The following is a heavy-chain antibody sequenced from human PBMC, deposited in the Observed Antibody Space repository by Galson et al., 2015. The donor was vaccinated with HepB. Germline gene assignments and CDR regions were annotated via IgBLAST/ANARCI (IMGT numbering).Heavy chain of an antibody. CDR2: INADGSIT. CDR3: ARDYGLDLWDVFDL. Sequence: SLRLSCAASGFTFSDYWMHWVRQVPGKGLVWVSRINADGSITGYADSVRGRFTISRDNAKNTLYVQMNSLRAEDTALYYCARDYGLDLWDVFDLWGQGTVVTVSS. D-gene: IGHD3-10*01. J-gene: IGHJ3*01. V-gene: IGHV3-74*01. CDR1: GFTFSDYW.